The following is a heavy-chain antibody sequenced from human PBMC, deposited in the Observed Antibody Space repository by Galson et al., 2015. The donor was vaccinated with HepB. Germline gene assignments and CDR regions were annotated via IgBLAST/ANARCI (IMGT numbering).Heavy chain of an antibody. CDR1: GFTFSSYA. CDR3: ARDPYSSGWYYFDY. Sequence: SLRLSCAASGFTFSSYAMHWVRQAPGKGLEWVAVISYDGSNKYYADSVKGRFTISRDNSKNTLYLQMNSLRAEDTAVYYCARDPYSSGWYYFDYWGQGTLVTVSS. J-gene: IGHJ4*02. D-gene: IGHD6-19*01. V-gene: IGHV3-30-3*01. CDR2: ISYDGSNK.